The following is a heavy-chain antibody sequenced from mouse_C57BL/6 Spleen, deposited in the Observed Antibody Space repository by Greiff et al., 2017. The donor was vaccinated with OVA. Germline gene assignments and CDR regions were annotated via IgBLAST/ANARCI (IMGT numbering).Heavy chain of an antibody. CDR1: GFTFSDHY. Sequence: EVKLVESEGGLVQPGSSMKLSCTASGFTFSDHYMAWVRQVPEKGLEWVANINYDGSSTYYLDSLKSRFIISRDNAKNILYLQMSSLKSEDTATYYCARDDWYFDVWGTGTTVTVSS. V-gene: IGHV5-16*01. CDR3: ARDDWYFDV. CDR2: INYDGSST. J-gene: IGHJ1*03.